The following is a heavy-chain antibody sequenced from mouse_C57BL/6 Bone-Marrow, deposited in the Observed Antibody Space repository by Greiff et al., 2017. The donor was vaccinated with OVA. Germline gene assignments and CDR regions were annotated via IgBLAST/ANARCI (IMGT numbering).Heavy chain of an antibody. J-gene: IGHJ4*01. V-gene: IGHV1-15*01. CDR1: GYTFTDYE. Sequence: QVQLQQSGAELVRPGASVTLSCKASGYTFTDYEMHWVKQTPVNGLEWIGAIDPETGGTAYNQKFKGKAILTADKSSSTAYMNLRRLTSADAAVYYCTRGYSNYYAMGYWCRGTAVTGSS. D-gene: IGHD2-5*01. CDR2: IDPETGGT. CDR3: TRGYSNYYAMGY.